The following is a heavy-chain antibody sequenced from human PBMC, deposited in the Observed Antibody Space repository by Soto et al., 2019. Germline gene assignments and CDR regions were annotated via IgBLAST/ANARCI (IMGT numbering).Heavy chain of an antibody. V-gene: IGHV1-18*01. Sequence: QVQLVQSGAEVKKPRASVKVSCKASGYTFTSYGISWVRQAPGQGLEWMGWISAYNGNTNYALKLQGRVIMTTDTSTSTAYMELRSLRSDYTAVYYCARDGLRGGMCTSCYATDYWGQGTLVTVSS. J-gene: IGHJ4*02. CDR2: ISAYNGNT. CDR3: ARDGLRGGMCTSCYATDY. D-gene: IGHD2-2*01. CDR1: GYTFTSYG.